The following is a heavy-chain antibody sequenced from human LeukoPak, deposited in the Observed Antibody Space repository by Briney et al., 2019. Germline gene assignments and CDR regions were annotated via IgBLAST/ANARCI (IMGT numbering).Heavy chain of an antibody. V-gene: IGHV3-74*01. J-gene: IGHJ4*02. CDR1: GFTSSSYW. CDR3: ARGEDYGDPY. D-gene: IGHD4-17*01. CDR2: VNTDGSST. Sequence: GGSLRLSCTASGFTSSSYWMHWVRQAPGRGLEGVSRVNTDGSSTTYADFVKGRFTTSRDNAKNTLYLQMNSLRVEDTAVYYCARGEDYGDPYWGQGTLVAVSS.